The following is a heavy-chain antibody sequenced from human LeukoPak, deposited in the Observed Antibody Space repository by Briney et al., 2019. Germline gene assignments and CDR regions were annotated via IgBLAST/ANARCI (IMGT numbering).Heavy chain of an antibody. Sequence: PGRSLRLSCATSGFTFSTYSMNWVRQAPGKGLEWVSSISISNNYIYYADSVKGRFTISRDNAKNSLYLQMNSLRAEDTAVYYCARAPFYDSSGPTIGPYYFDYWGQGTLVTVSS. D-gene: IGHD3-22*01. CDR1: GFTFSTYS. V-gene: IGHV3-21*01. CDR2: ISISNNYI. J-gene: IGHJ4*02. CDR3: ARAPFYDSSGPTIGPYYFDY.